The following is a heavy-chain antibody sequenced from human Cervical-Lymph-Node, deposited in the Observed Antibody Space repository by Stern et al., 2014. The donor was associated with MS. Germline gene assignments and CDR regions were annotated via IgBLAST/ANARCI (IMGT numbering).Heavy chain of an antibody. CDR2: ISYDGSNK. CDR1: GFTFSSYG. Sequence: QLVESGGGVVQPGRSLRLSCAASGFTFSSYGMHWVRQAPGKGLEGVAGISYDGSNKYYADSVKGRFTISRDNSKNTLYLQMNSLRAEDTAVYYCAKVYGDYWAVDYWGQGTLVTVSS. D-gene: IGHD4-17*01. J-gene: IGHJ4*02. V-gene: IGHV3-30*18. CDR3: AKVYGDYWAVDY.